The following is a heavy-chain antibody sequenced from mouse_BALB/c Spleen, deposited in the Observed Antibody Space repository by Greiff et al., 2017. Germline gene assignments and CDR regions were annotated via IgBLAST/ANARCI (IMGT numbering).Heavy chain of an antibody. Sequence: EVMLVESGGDLVKPGGSLKLSCAASGFTFSSYGMSWVRQTPDKRLEWVATISSGGSYTYYPDSVKGRFTISRDNAKNTLYLQMSSLKSEDTAMYYCARHDPTVVAIDDWGQGTTLTVSS. CDR3: ARHDPTVVAIDD. J-gene: IGHJ2*01. D-gene: IGHD1-1*01. V-gene: IGHV5-6*02. CDR2: ISSGGSYT. CDR1: GFTFSSYG.